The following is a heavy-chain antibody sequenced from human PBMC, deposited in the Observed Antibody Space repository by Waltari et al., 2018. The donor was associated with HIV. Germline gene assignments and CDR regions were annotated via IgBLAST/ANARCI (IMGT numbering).Heavy chain of an antibody. CDR2: INHSGST. Sequence: QVQLQQWGAGLLKPSETLSLTCAVYGESFSGYYWSWIRQAPGKGLEWVGEINHSGSTNDNPSLKSRLTISVDTSKNHFSLNLNSVTAADTAVYYCARGNWLPGRDFDYWGQGTLVTVPS. J-gene: IGHJ4*02. CDR3: ARGNWLPGRDFDY. D-gene: IGHD1-1*01. V-gene: IGHV4-34*01. CDR1: GESFSGYY.